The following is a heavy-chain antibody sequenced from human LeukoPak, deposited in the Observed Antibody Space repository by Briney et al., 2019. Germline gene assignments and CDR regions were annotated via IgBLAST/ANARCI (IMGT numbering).Heavy chain of an antibody. CDR3: AKLDSSGWSRPFDY. CDR1: GFTFSSYA. D-gene: IGHD6-19*01. V-gene: IGHV3-30*18. Sequence: SGGSLRLSCAASGFTFSSYAMHWVRQAPGKGLEWVAVMSHDGSNKYYGDSVEGRFTISRDNSKNTLYLQMNSLRAEDTAVYYCAKLDSSGWSRPFDYWGQGTLVTVSS. CDR2: MSHDGSNK. J-gene: IGHJ4*02.